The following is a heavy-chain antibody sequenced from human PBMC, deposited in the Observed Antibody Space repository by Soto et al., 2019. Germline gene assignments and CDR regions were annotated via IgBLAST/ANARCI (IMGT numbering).Heavy chain of an antibody. J-gene: IGHJ4*02. CDR1: GFTFSSDW. Sequence: GGSLRLSCEASGFTFSSDWMTWVRQAPGKGLEWVANIKQDGSEVHYVDSVKGRFTISRDNAKNSLYLQMNSLRAEDTAVYYCARHGSRARVDFWGQGTLVTVSS. D-gene: IGHD3-10*01. CDR3: ARHGSRARVDF. CDR2: IKQDGSEV. V-gene: IGHV3-7*05.